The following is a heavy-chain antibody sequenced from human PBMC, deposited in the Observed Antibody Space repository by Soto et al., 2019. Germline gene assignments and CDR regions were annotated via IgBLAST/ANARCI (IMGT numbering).Heavy chain of an antibody. CDR1: GYTFTSYG. CDR2: ISAYNGNT. Sequence: ASVKVSCKASGYTFTSYGISWVRQAPGQGLEWMGWISAYNGNTNYAQKLQGRVTMTTDTSTSTAYMELRSLRSDDTAVYYCARVGITGTPLLYYGMDVWGQGTTVTVS. CDR3: ARVGITGTPLLYYGMDV. D-gene: IGHD1-20*01. J-gene: IGHJ6*02. V-gene: IGHV1-18*01.